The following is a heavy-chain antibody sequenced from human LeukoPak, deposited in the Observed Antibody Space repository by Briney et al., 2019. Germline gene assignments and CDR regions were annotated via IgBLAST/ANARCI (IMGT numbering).Heavy chain of an antibody. V-gene: IGHV4-59*01. CDR3: ARGADYYGSGSFNGMDV. J-gene: IGHJ6*02. CDR1: GVSISSNY. Sequence: SETLSLTCTVSGVSISSNYWSWIRQPPGKGLEWIGYIYYSGSTNYNPSPKSRVTISVDTSKNQFSLKLTSVTAADTAVYYCARGADYYGSGSFNGMDVWGQGTTVTVSS. D-gene: IGHD3-10*01. CDR2: IYYSGST.